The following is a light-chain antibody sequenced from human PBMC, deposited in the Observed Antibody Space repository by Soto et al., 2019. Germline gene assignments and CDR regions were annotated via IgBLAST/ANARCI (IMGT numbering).Light chain of an antibody. CDR1: QSITDW. V-gene: IGKV1-5*01. CDR3: QQYNPYPWT. Sequence: DIQMTQSPSTLSASVGDRVTITCRASQSITDWVAWYQQKPGEAPKLLIYDDSSLERGVPSRFSGSGSGTEFILTINSLQPEDFATYSCQQYNPYPWTFGEGTKVEIK. CDR2: DDS. J-gene: IGKJ1*01.